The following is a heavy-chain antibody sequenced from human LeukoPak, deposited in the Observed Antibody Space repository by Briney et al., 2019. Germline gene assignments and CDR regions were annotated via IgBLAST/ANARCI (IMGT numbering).Heavy chain of an antibody. CDR1: GYAISSGYY. J-gene: IGHJ6*03. CDR3: RGLYYYYYMDV. V-gene: IGHV4-38-2*01. CDR2: IYHSGST. Sequence: SETLSLTCAVSGYAISSGYYWGWIRQPPGKGLEWIGSIYHSGSTYYNPSLKSRVTISVDTSKNQFSLKLSSVTAADTAVYYCRGLYYYYYMDVWGKGTTVTVSS. D-gene: IGHD3-16*01.